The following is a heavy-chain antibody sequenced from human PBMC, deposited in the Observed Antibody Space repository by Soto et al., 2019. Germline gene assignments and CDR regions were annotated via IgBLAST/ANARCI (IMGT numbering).Heavy chain of an antibody. Sequence: SVKVSCKASGYSFSFYGISWVRQAPGQGLEWMGRIIPILGIANYAQKFQGRVTITADKSTSTAYMELSSLRSEDTAVYYCARGKTYYYDSSGYSLFPFDYWSQGTLVTVSS. V-gene: IGHV1-69*04. CDR1: GYSFSFYG. CDR3: ARGKTYYYDSSGYSLFPFDY. D-gene: IGHD3-22*01. CDR2: IIPILGIA. J-gene: IGHJ4*02.